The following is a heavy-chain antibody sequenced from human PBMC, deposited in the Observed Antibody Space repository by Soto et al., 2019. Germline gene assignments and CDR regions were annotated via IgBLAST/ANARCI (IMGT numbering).Heavy chain of an antibody. D-gene: IGHD3-3*01. CDR2: IYYSGST. J-gene: IGHJ4*02. CDR1: VFSLSTRGMR. V-gene: IGHV4-30-4*01. Sequence: SGPTLLNATQTLTLTGTFSVFSLSTRGMRVRWIRQPPGKGLEWIGYIYYSGSTYYNPSLKSRVTISVDTSKNQFSLKLSSVTAADTAVYYCARASGDDFWSGYYTGRVRARPIDYWGQGTLVTVSS. CDR3: ARASGDDFWSGYYTGRVRARPIDY.